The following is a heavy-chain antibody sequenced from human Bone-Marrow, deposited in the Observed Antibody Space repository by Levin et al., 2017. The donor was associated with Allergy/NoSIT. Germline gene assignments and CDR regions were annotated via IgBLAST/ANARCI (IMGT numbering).Heavy chain of an antibody. CDR3: ARIGSNHNFDY. V-gene: IGHV1-2*06. D-gene: IGHD1-14*01. Sequence: PKASVKVSCKTSGYTFTVYYMHWVRQAPGQGLEWMGRINPNTGVTNYAQNFQGRVTMTRDTSISTAYMELSSLSSDDTAVYYCARIGSNHNFDYWGQGTLVTVSS. CDR2: INPNTGVT. CDR1: GYTFTVYY. J-gene: IGHJ4*02.